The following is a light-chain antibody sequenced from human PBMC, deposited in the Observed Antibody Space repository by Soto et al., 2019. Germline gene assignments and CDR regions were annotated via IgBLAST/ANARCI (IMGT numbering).Light chain of an antibody. CDR2: EGS. Sequence: QSVLTQPASVSGSPGQSITISCTGTSSDVGSYNLVSWYQQHPGKAPKLMIYEGSKRPSGVSNRFSGSKSGNTASPTISGLQAEDEADYYCCSYAGSSILVFGGGTKLTVL. CDR3: CSYAGSSILV. CDR1: SSDVGSYNL. J-gene: IGLJ2*01. V-gene: IGLV2-23*01.